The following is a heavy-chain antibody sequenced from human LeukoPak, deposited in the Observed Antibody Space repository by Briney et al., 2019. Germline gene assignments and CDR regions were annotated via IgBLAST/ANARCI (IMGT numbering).Heavy chain of an antibody. CDR1: GGSISSYY. CDR2: VYYSGST. J-gene: IGHJ4*02. D-gene: IGHD1-26*01. CDR3: ARGTWELLRRYFDY. V-gene: IGHV4-59*08. Sequence: SETLSLTCTVSGGSISSYYWSWIRQPPGKGLEWIGYVYYSGSTNYNPSLKSRVTISVDTSKNQFSLKLSSVTAADTAVYYCARGTWELLRRYFDYWGQGTLVTVSS.